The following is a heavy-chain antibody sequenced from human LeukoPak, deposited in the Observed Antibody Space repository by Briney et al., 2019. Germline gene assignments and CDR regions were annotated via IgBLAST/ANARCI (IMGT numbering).Heavy chain of an antibody. Sequence: GGSLRLSCAASGFTVSSNYMNWVRQAPEKGLEWVSVIYSGGSTYYADSVKGRFTISRDNSKNTLFLQMNSLRAEDTAAYYCAREAVTRNYFDYWGQGTLVTVSS. CDR1: GFTVSSNY. J-gene: IGHJ4*02. D-gene: IGHD4-17*01. V-gene: IGHV3-53*01. CDR2: IYSGGST. CDR3: AREAVTRNYFDY.